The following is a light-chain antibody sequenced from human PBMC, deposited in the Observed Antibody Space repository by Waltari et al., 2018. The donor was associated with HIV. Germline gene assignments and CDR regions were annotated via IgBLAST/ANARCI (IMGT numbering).Light chain of an antibody. CDR2: RNN. Sequence: QSVLTQPPSTSGTSGQRVTISCSGSHSTVGSNYIYWYRQFPGAAPKRLIYRNNQRPSGVADRFSGSKSGTSASLAISGLRSGDEADYYCAVWDDTLNGPVFGGGTRVTVL. CDR3: AVWDDTLNGPV. CDR1: HSTVGSNY. V-gene: IGLV1-47*01. J-gene: IGLJ2*01.